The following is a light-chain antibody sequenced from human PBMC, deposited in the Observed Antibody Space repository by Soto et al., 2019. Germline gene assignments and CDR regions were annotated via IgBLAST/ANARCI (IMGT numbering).Light chain of an antibody. J-gene: IGLJ1*01. Sequence: QSALPQPASVSGTPGQSITISCTGSNSDVGIYDFVSWYQHHPGRAPKLIVSEVSHRTSGVSNRFSGSKSGNTASLTISGLHSEDEADYYCISSTSDDGRDVFGTGTKLTVL. CDR2: EVS. CDR1: NSDVGIYDF. CDR3: ISSTSDDGRDV. V-gene: IGLV2-14*01.